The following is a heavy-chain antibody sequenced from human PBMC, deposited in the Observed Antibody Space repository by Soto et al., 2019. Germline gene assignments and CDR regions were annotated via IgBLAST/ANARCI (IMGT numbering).Heavy chain of an antibody. CDR1: GFTFSDYY. CDR2: ISSSGPPI. V-gene: IGHV3-11*01. CDR3: ARPYYSYYGIDV. Sequence: QVQLVESGGGLVKSGGSLRLSCAASGFTFSDYYMSWIRQAPGKGLEWVSYISSSGPPIYYADSVKGRFTISRDNAKNSLYLQTNSLRAEDTAVYYCARPYYSYYGIDVWGQGTTVTVSS. J-gene: IGHJ6*02.